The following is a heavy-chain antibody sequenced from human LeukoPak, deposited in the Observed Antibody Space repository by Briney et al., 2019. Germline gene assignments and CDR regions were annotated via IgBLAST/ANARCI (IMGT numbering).Heavy chain of an antibody. D-gene: IGHD3-3*01. Sequence: SETLSLTCTVSGGSVSSSHYYWSWIRQPPGKGLEWIGYIYHSGSTYYNPSLKSRVTISVDRSKNQFSLKLSSVTAADTAVYYCARGPYDFWSGYPSSGFDYWGQGTLVTVSS. CDR1: GGSVSSSHYY. V-gene: IGHV4-30-2*01. J-gene: IGHJ4*02. CDR3: ARGPYDFWSGYPSSGFDY. CDR2: IYHSGST.